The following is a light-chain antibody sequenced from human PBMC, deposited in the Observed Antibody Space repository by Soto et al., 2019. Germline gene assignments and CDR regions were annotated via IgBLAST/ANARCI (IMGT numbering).Light chain of an antibody. CDR1: QSICDW. V-gene: IGKV1-5*03. Sequence: IQMTESPSSLSASVGDRVTITCRASQSICDWLAWYQQKAGKAPKLLIYKASSLESGVPSRFSGSRSGTVFTLAISSLQSDDFATYYCHQYNSYSPEWTFGQGTKVDIK. CDR3: HQYNSYSPEWT. J-gene: IGKJ1*01. CDR2: KAS.